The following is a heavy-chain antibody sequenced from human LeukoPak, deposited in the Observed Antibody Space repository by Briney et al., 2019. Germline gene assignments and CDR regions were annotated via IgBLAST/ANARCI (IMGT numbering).Heavy chain of an antibody. CDR3: TKVAHGDYDY. D-gene: IGHD4-17*01. CDR1: GFTFHNYV. Sequence: GGSLRLSCAASGFTFHNYVMTWVRQAPGKGLEWVSTIGTIGNTYYADSVKGRFTISKDNSKNTLYLQMHSLRAEDTALYYCTKVAHGDYDYWGQGTLVTVSS. J-gene: IGHJ4*02. CDR2: IGTIGNT. V-gene: IGHV3-23*01.